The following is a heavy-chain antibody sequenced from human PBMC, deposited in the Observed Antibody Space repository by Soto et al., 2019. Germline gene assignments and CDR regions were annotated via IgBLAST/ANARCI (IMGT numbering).Heavy chain of an antibody. CDR3: ASGAPWFRYDMDV. D-gene: IGHD3-10*01. CDR1: GGSFSGYY. J-gene: IGHJ6*02. V-gene: IGHV4-34*01. Sequence: SETLSLTCAVYGGSFSGYYWSWIRQPPGKGLEWIGEINHSGSTNYNPSLKSRVTISVDTSKNQFSLKLSSVTAADTAVYYCASGAPWFRYDMDVWGQGTTGTV. CDR2: INHSGST.